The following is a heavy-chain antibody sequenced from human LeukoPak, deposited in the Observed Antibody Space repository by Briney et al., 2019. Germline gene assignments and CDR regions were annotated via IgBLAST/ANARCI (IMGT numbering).Heavy chain of an antibody. Sequence: GGSLRLSCAASGFTVSSNYMSWVRQAPGKGLEWVAVISYDGSNKYYADSVKGRFTISRDNSKNTLYLQMNSLRAEDTAVYYCAKAPTSNQWLVYDYYYGMDVWGQGTTVTVSS. V-gene: IGHV3-30*18. CDR3: AKAPTSNQWLVYDYYYGMDV. D-gene: IGHD6-19*01. CDR1: GFTVSSNY. J-gene: IGHJ6*02. CDR2: ISYDGSNK.